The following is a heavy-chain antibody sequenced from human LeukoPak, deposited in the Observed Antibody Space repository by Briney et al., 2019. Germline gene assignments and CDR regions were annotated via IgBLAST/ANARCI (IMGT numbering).Heavy chain of an antibody. CDR2: IIPIFGTA. Sequence: SVKVSCKASGGTFSNYAISWVRQAPGQGLEWMGGIIPIFGTANYAQKFQGRVTITADKSTSTAYMELSSLRSEDTAVYYCAREVTMVRGVTPNWFDPWGQGTLVTVSS. CDR3: AREVTMVRGVTPNWFDP. D-gene: IGHD3-10*01. V-gene: IGHV1-69*06. CDR1: GGTFSNYA. J-gene: IGHJ5*02.